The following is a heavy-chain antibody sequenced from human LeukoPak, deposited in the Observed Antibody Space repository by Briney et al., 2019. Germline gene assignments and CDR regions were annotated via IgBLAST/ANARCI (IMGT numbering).Heavy chain of an antibody. CDR1: GFTFSSYW. J-gene: IGHJ4*02. D-gene: IGHD3-22*01. V-gene: IGHV3-7*01. CDR3: ARGQVVITTGDYFDY. Sequence: GGSLRLSCAASGFTFSSYWMSWVRQAPGKGLEWVANIKQDGSEKYYVDSVKGRFTISRDNAKNSLYLQMNSLRAEDTAVHYCARGQVVITTGDYFDYWGQGTLVTVSS. CDR2: IKQDGSEK.